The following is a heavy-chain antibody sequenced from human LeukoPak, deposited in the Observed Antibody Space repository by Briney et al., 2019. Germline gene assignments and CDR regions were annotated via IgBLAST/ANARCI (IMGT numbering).Heavy chain of an antibody. CDR3: ARNLPAADY. CDR1: GFTFSSKT. Sequence: GGSLRFSCAASGFTFSSKTMNWVGQAPGKGLEWVSYISSTSSVIYYADSVKGRFTISRDNAKSSLYLQMNSLRAEDTAVYYCARNLPAADYWGQGTLVTVSS. CDR2: ISSTSSVI. D-gene: IGHD2-2*01. J-gene: IGHJ4*02. V-gene: IGHV3-48*04.